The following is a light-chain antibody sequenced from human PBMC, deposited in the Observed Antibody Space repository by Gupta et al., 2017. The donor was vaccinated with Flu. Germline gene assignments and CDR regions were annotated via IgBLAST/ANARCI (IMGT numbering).Light chain of an antibody. CDR3: RLEDSTPWT. J-gene: IGKJ1*01. CDR1: QGISSY. CDR2: YAS. V-gene: IGKV1D-43*01. Sequence: AIRMLPSPFSLSASVGDRVTITCWASQGISSYLVWYQLKPAKAPKLFICYASSVQSGVLSRFSGSGSGTXYSLTIXSLQPEDFATYYCRLEDSTPWTFGXGTKVEIK.